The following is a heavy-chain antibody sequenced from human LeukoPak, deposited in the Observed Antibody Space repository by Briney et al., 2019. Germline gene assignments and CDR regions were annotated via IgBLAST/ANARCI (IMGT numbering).Heavy chain of an antibody. D-gene: IGHD2-2*01. J-gene: IGHJ6*03. CDR1: GYTFTSYG. CDR3: ARVDIVVVPLWLRDEDYYYCMDV. V-gene: IGHV1-18*01. CDR2: ISAYNGNT. Sequence: ASVKVSCKASGYTFTSYGISWVRQAPGQGLEWMGWISAYNGNTNYAQKLQGRVTMTTDTSTSTAYMELRSLRSDDTAVYYCARVDIVVVPLWLRDEDYYYCMDVWGKGTTVTVSS.